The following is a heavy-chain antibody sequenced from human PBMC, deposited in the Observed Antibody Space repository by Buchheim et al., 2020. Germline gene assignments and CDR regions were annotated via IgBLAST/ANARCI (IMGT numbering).Heavy chain of an antibody. V-gene: IGHV3-74*01. D-gene: IGHD1-26*01. CDR1: GFTFSTYW. CDR2: IDAGGSRT. J-gene: IGHJ4*02. CDR3: ARDLIPREGY. Sequence: EVQLVESGGGLVQPGGSLRLSCAASGFTFSTYWMYWVRQSPGKGLVWVSRIDAGGSRTTYADSVKGRFTISRDNAKNALYLQMNSLRDEDTAVYYCARDLIPREGYWGQGTL.